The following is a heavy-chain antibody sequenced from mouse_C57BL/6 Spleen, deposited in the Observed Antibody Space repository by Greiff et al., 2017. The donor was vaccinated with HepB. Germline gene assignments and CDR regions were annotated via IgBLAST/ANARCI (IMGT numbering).Heavy chain of an antibody. D-gene: IGHD2-3*01. Sequence: VQLQQSGPELVKPGASVKISCKASGYTFTDYYMNWVKQSHGKSLEWIGDINPNNGGTSYNQKFKGKATLTVDKSSSTAYMELRSLTSEDSAVYYCARLDDGLSYFDVWGTGTTVTVSS. J-gene: IGHJ1*03. CDR1: GYTFTDYY. CDR2: INPNNGGT. V-gene: IGHV1-26*01. CDR3: ARLDDGLSYFDV.